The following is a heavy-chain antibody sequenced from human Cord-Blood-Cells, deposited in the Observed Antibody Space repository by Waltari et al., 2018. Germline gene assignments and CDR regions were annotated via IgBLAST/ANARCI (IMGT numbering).Heavy chain of an antibody. Sequence: QVQLVQSGSELKKHGASVKVSCKASGYTFTSYAMNWVRRAPGQGLEWMGWSNTNTGNPTYAQGFTGRFVFSLDTSVSTAYLQICSLKAEDTAVYYCARDFWSGYYSDAFDIWGQGTMVTVSS. CDR3: ARDFWSGYYSDAFDI. CDR2: SNTNTGNP. J-gene: IGHJ3*02. D-gene: IGHD3-3*01. V-gene: IGHV7-4-1*01. CDR1: GYTFTSYA.